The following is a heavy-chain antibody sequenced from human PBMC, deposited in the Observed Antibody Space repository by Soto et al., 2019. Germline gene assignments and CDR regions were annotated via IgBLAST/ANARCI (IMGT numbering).Heavy chain of an antibody. D-gene: IGHD3-16*01. Sequence: GGSLRLSCAASGFTVSSNYMSWVRQAPGKGLEWVSVIYSGGSTYYADSVKGRFTISRDNSKNTLYLQMNSLRAEDTAVYYCARLPLGRLGAYGVSYRALWAKGTTVPVSS. V-gene: IGHV3-66*04. J-gene: IGHJ6*04. CDR2: IYSGGST. CDR3: ARLPLGRLGAYGVSYRAL. CDR1: GFTVSSNY.